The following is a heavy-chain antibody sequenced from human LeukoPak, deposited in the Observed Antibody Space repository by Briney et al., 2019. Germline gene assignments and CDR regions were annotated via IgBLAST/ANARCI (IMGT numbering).Heavy chain of an antibody. CDR1: GFTLSDYW. CDR2: ISPDGSST. J-gene: IGHJ4*02. Sequence: GGSLRLSCAPSGFTLSDYWMHWVRQAPGKGLVWVSRISPDGSSTTNADSVKGRFTISRDNAKNMVYLQMNSLRVDDTAVYYCAGDCGTSGCDFWGQGTLVTVSS. D-gene: IGHD5-12*01. V-gene: IGHV3-74*01. CDR3: AGDCGTSGCDF.